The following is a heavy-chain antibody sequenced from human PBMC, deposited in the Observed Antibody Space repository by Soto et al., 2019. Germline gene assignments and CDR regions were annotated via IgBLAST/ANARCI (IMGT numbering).Heavy chain of an antibody. Sequence: QVQLVESGGGVVQPGGSLRLSCAASGFMFGDHGMHWVRQAPGKGLEWVAVIGFDGNNIYYADSVKGRFTISRDNSKNTLYQAMHSLRPADTAVNQCAKDLYGISSGHWGHGTLVTVSS. CDR2: IGFDGNNI. V-gene: IGHV3-30*02. CDR1: GFMFGDHG. J-gene: IGHJ1*01. D-gene: IGHD6-6*01. CDR3: AKDLYGISSGH.